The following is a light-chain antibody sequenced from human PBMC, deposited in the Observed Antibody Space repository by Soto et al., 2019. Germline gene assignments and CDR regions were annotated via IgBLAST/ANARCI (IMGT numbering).Light chain of an antibody. CDR2: EVS. CDR1: SSDVGGYNY. J-gene: IGLJ2*01. V-gene: IGLV2-14*01. CDR3: CSYAGSYTVV. Sequence: QSALTQPASVSGSPGQSITISCTGTSSDVGGYNYVSWYQQHPRKAPKLMIYEVSNRPSGVSNRFSGSKSGNTASLTISGLQAEDEADYYCCSYAGSYTVVFGGGTKVTVL.